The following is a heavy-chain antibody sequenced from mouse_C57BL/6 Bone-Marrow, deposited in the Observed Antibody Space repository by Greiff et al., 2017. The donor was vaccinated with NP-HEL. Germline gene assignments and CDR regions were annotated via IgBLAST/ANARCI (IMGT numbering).Heavy chain of an antibody. V-gene: IGHV5-6*02. D-gene: IGHD1-1*01. J-gene: IGHJ2*01. Sequence: EVKVEESGGDLVKPGGSLKLSCAASGFTFSSYGMSWVRQTPDKRLEWVATISSGGSYTYYLDSVKGRFTISRDNAKNTLYLQMSSLKSEDTAMYYYARQSRITTVPLFDYWGQGTTLTVSS. CDR3: ARQSRITTVPLFDY. CDR2: ISSGGSYT. CDR1: GFTFSSYG.